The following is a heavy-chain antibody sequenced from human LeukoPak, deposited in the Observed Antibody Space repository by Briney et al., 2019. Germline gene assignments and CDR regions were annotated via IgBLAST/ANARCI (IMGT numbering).Heavy chain of an antibody. V-gene: IGHV3-33*01. CDR2: IWYDGSNK. D-gene: IGHD6-13*01. Sequence: PGGSLRLSCAASGFTFSSYGMHWVRQAPGKGLEWVAVIWYDGSNKYYADSVKGRFTISRDNSKNTLYLQMNSLRAEDTAVYYCARAATRVFLRGFDPWGQGTLVTVSS. CDR3: ARAATRVFLRGFDP. CDR1: GFTFSSYG. J-gene: IGHJ5*02.